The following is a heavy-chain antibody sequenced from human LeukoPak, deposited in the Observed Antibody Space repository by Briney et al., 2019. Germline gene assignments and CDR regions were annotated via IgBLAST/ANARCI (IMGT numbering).Heavy chain of an antibody. Sequence: QSGGSLRLSCATSGFTFRSYGMHWVRQAPGKGLEWVAVIWYDGSNKYYADSVKGRFTISRDNAKNSLYLQMNSLRAEDTAVYYCARVDRRPRDYYYYYGMDVWGQGTTVTVSS. J-gene: IGHJ6*02. CDR2: IWYDGSNK. CDR3: ARVDRRPRDYYYYYGMDV. V-gene: IGHV3-33*01. CDR1: GFTFRSYG. D-gene: IGHD3-9*01.